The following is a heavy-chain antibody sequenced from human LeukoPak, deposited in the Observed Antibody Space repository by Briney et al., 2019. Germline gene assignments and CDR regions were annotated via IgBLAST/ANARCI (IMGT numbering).Heavy chain of an antibody. D-gene: IGHD3-10*01. CDR1: GYTFTSYG. Sequence: GTSVKVSCKASGYTFTSYGISWVRQAPGQGLEWMGWINTYNGNTNYAQKLQGRVTMTTDTSTNTAYMELRSLRSDDTAVYYCARAYGSGLNWFDPWGQGTLVTVSS. J-gene: IGHJ5*02. CDR2: INTYNGNT. V-gene: IGHV1-18*01. CDR3: ARAYGSGLNWFDP.